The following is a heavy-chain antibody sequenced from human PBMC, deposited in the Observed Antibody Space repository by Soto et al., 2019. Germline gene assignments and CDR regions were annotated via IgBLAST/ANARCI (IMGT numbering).Heavy chain of an antibody. CDR1: AFTISSYA. Sequence: RRSLRLSCAASAFTISSYAMAWVRQAPGEGLEWGSSIAGSGGDISYADSVKGRFTISRGKSKSTLYLQMDSLRAEDAAISCCAKKWLTIYPFDSCRQGTLV. V-gene: IGHV3-23*01. D-gene: IGHD3-3*01. CDR2: IAGSGGDI. CDR3: AKKWLTIYPFDS. J-gene: IGHJ4*02.